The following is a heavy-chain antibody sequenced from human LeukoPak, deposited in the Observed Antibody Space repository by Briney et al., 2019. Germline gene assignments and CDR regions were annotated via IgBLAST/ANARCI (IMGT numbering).Heavy chain of an antibody. Sequence: MAPETLSLTCAVSGGSISSGGDSWSWIRQPPGKGLEWIGYIYHSGSTNYNPSLKSRVTISVDTSKNQFSLKLSSVTAADTAVYYCARTLLWFGGHFDYWGQGTLVTVSS. CDR1: GGSISSGGDS. V-gene: IGHV4-30-2*02. CDR2: IYHSGST. J-gene: IGHJ4*02. CDR3: ARTLLWFGGHFDY. D-gene: IGHD3-10*01.